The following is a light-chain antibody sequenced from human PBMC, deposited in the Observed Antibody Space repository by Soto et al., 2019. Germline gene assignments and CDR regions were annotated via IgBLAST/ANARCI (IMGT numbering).Light chain of an antibody. CDR3: QQYGSSPIT. V-gene: IGKV3-20*01. CDR2: GAS. Sequence: EIVLTQSPGTLSLSPGERATLSCRASQSVTSSHLAWYQQKPGQAPRPLIFGASRRATGIPDRFSGSGSGTDFTLTISRLEPEDFAVYYCQQYGSSPITFGQGTRLEIK. CDR1: QSVTSSH. J-gene: IGKJ5*01.